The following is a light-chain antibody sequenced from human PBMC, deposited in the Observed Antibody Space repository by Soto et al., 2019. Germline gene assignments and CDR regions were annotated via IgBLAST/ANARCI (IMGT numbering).Light chain of an antibody. V-gene: IGLV1-51*02. Sequence: QSVLTQPPSESAAPGQKVTISCSGNSSNIGSNDVSWYQQLPGKAPKLLIYENSQRPSGIPDRFSGSKSGTSATLGITGLQTGYEADYYCGTWDSSLIALFGTGTKLTVL. J-gene: IGLJ1*01. CDR2: ENS. CDR1: SSNIGSND. CDR3: GTWDSSLIAL.